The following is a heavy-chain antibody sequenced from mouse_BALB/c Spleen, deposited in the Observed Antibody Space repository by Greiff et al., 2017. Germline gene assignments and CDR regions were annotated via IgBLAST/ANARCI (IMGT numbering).Heavy chain of an antibody. CDR3: ARGGHYYGADY. V-gene: IGHV3-2*02. CDR2: ISYSGST. D-gene: IGHD1-2*01. J-gene: IGHJ2*01. CDR1: GYSITSDYA. Sequence: EVQLQQSGPGLVKPSQSLSLTCTVTGYSITSDYAWNWIRQFPGNKLEWMGYISYSGSTSYNPSLKSRISITRDTSKNQFFLQLNSVTTEDTATYYCARGGHYYGADYWGQGTTLTVSS.